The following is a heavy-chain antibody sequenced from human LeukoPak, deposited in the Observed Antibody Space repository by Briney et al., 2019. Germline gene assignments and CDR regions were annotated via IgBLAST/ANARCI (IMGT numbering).Heavy chain of an antibody. Sequence: PSETLSLTCTVSGGSVSSGSYFWSWIRQPPGKGLEWIGYISYSGSTNYNPSLKSRVPISVDTSTNQFSLKLSSVTAADTAVFYCARSPWGIAAAGHWGQGTLVTVFS. CDR1: GGSVSSGSYF. V-gene: IGHV4-61*01. J-gene: IGHJ4*02. CDR3: ARSPWGIAAAGH. D-gene: IGHD6-13*01. CDR2: ISYSGST.